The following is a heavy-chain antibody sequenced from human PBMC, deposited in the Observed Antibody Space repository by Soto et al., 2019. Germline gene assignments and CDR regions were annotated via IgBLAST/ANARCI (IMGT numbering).Heavy chain of an antibody. CDR3: ARAAATSVIAVAGIYYFDY. Sequence: TLCLTCAVSGGSISSSNRRRRVRQPPGKGLEWIGEIYHSGSTNYNPSLKSRVTISVDKSKNQFSLKLSSVTAADTAVYYCARAAATSVIAVAGIYYFDYWGQGTLVTVSS. CDR1: GGSISSSNR. CDR2: IYHSGST. J-gene: IGHJ4*02. V-gene: IGHV4-4*02. D-gene: IGHD6-19*01.